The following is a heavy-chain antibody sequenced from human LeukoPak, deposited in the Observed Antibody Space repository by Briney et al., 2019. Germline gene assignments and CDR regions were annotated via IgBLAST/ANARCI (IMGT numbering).Heavy chain of an antibody. J-gene: IGHJ4*02. CDR3: ARPRDCGSARCNNFDY. Sequence: PGGSLRLSCVVSGFDFSGFSMSWVRQAPGKGLGWVAIMDEDGSDIFYVESVKGRFIISRANARKSLYLQMNNLRAEDTAVYYCARPRDCGSARCNNFDYWGQGTLVTVSS. CDR1: GFDFSGFS. D-gene: IGHD2-2*01. CDR2: MDEDGSDI. V-gene: IGHV3-7*01.